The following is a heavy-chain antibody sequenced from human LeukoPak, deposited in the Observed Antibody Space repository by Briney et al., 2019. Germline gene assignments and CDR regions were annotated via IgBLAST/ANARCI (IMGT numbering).Heavy chain of an antibody. D-gene: IGHD6-19*01. J-gene: IGHJ4*02. Sequence: SETLSLTCTVSGGSISSSSYYWGWIRQPPGTGLEWIGSIYYSGSTYYNPSLKSRVTISVDTSKNQFSLKLSSVTAADTAVYYCARFGDSSGWYYFDYWGQGTLVTVSS. CDR2: IYYSGST. CDR3: ARFGDSSGWYYFDY. CDR1: GGSISSSSYY. V-gene: IGHV4-39*07.